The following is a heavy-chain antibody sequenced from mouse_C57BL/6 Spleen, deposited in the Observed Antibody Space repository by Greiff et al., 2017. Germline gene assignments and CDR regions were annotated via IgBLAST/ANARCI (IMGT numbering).Heavy chain of an antibody. J-gene: IGHJ2*01. CDR2: IDPETGGT. CDR3: TRNYYGSLHYFDY. V-gene: IGHV1-15*01. Sequence: VQRVESGAELVRPGASVTLSCKASGYTFTDYEMHWVKQTPVHGLEWIGAIDPETGGTAYNQKFKGKAILTADKSSSTAYMELRSLTSEDSAVYYCTRNYYGSLHYFDYWGQGTTLTVSS. CDR1: GYTFTDYE. D-gene: IGHD1-1*01.